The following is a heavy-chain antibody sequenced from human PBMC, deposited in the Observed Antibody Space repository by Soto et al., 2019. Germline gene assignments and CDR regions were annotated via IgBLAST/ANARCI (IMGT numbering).Heavy chain of an antibody. CDR2: INHSGST. CDR1: GGSFSGYY. CDR3: GRGSGLRFLEWANWFDP. V-gene: IGHV4-34*01. Sequence: ASETLSLTCAVYGGSFSGYYWSWIRQPPGKGLEWIGEINHSGSTNYNPSLKSRVTISVDTSKNQFSLKLSSVTAADTAVYYCGRGSGLRFLEWANWFDPWGQGTLVTVSS. J-gene: IGHJ5*02. D-gene: IGHD3-3*01.